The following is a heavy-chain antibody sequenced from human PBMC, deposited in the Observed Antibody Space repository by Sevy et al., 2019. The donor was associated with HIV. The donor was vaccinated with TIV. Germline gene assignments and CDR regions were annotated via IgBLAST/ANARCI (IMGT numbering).Heavy chain of an antibody. J-gene: IGHJ4*01. CDR3: AQDAPSRFDY. V-gene: IGHV3-30*02. Sequence: GGSLRLSCAASGFTFRNYDMHWVRQAPGKGLEWISFIRYDGSHKSYAESVKGRFTISRDNSKNTLDLHMNSLRPEDTAVYFCAQDAPSRFDYWGHGALVTVSS. CDR1: GFTFRNYD. CDR2: IRYDGSHK.